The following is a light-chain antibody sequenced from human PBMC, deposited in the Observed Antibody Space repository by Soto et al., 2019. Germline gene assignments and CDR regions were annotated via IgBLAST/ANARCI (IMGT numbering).Light chain of an antibody. CDR2: DNS. Sequence: QSVLTQPPSVSAAPGQTVTVSCSGGSSNIETNPVSWYQQLPGAAPKLVIFDNSNRPSATPDRFSGSKSGTSATLGIAGLQTGDEPDYYCAAWDSSLGLFLFGGGTKLPVL. V-gene: IGLV1-51*01. CDR3: AAWDSSLGLFL. J-gene: IGLJ3*02. CDR1: SSNIETNP.